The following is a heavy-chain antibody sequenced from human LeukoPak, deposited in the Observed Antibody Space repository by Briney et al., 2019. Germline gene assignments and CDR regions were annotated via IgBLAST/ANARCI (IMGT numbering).Heavy chain of an antibody. D-gene: IGHD3-10*01. J-gene: IGHJ4*02. V-gene: IGHV4-4*02. CDR2: IYHSGST. CDR1: GGSISSSNW. Sequence: SETLSLTCAVSGGSISSSNWWSWVRQPPGKGLEWIGEIYHSGSTNYNPSLKSRVTISVDTSKNQFSLKVSSVTAADTAVYYCARRPYASGSYSQWGQGTLVTVSS. CDR3: ARRPYASGSYSQ.